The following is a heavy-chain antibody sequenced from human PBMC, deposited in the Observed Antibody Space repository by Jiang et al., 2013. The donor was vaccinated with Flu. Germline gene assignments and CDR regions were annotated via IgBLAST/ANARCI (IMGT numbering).Heavy chain of an antibody. J-gene: IGHJ6*04. D-gene: IGHD6-19*01. Sequence: ETLSLTCAVYGGSFSGYYWTLIRQPPGKGLEWIGEINHNGSTNYNPSLKSRITISVDTSKNHFPLKLSSVTAADTAVYYCARGGYSSGWSRRSHCYYGMDVWGKGTTVTVSS. CDR3: ARGGYSSGWSRRSHCYYGMDV. V-gene: IGHV4-34*01. CDR2: INHNGST. CDR1: GGSFSGYY.